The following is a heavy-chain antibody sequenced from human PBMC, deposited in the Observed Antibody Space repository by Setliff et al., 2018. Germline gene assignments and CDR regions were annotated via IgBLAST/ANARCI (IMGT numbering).Heavy chain of an antibody. D-gene: IGHD3-10*01. V-gene: IGHV4-59*01. CDR1: GGSISRDY. Sequence: SETLSLTCTVSGGSISRDYWMWIRQPPGKGLEWIGYIFYSGSTNHNPALKSRVTISKDTSKNQSSLRLNSVSAADTAVYYCARGGEYYYGSGTIDSWCQGTLVTVSS. CDR3: ARGGEYYYGSGTIDS. J-gene: IGHJ4*02. CDR2: IFYSGST.